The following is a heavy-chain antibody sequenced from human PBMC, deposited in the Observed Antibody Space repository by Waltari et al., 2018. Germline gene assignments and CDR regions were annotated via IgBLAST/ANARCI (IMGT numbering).Heavy chain of an antibody. CDR1: GGTFSTSD. CDR3: ARRAPDFALDY. Sequence: QVQLVQSGTEVKKPGSSVKVSCKATGGTFSTSDITWVRQAPGEGVEWVGGVTPMFGIRKYAQKFKGRVTISADESATTAYLEVNSLTSADTAIYYCARRAPDFALDYWGQGTLVTVSS. J-gene: IGHJ4*02. V-gene: IGHV1-69*12. CDR2: VTPMFGIR.